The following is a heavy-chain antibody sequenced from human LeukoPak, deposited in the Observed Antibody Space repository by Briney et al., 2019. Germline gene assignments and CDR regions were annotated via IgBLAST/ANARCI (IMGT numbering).Heavy chain of an antibody. CDR3: ARLHYYYDSSGYPHLEWYFDL. D-gene: IGHD3-22*01. V-gene: IGHV4-59*01. Sequence: SETLSLTCTVSGGSISSYYWSWIRQPPGKGLEWIGYNHYSGSTNYNPSLRSRVHILVDTSKNQFSLKLTSVTAADTAVYYCARLHYYYDSSGYPHLEWYFDLWGRGTLHCVPS. J-gene: IGHJ2*01. CDR2: NHYSGST. CDR1: GGSISSYY.